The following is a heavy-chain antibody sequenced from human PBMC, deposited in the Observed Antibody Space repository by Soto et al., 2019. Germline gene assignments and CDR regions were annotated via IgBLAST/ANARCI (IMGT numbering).Heavy chain of an antibody. D-gene: IGHD1-1*01. CDR2: IIPILGIA. CDR3: ARESTGTPIDY. J-gene: IGHJ4*02. Sequence: QVQLVQSGAEVKKPGSSVKVSCKSSGGTFSSYTISWVRQAPGQGLEWMGRIIPILGIANYAQKFQGRVTITADKSTSTAYMELSSLRSEDTAVYYCARESTGTPIDYWGQGTLVTVSS. CDR1: GGTFSSYT. V-gene: IGHV1-69*08.